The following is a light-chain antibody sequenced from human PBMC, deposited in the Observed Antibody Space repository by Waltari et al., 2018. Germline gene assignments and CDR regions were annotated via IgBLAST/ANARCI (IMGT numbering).Light chain of an antibody. CDR1: QSISSW. V-gene: IGKV1-5*03. J-gene: IGKJ1*01. CDR2: KAS. CDR3: QQYNSYSWT. Sequence: DIQMTQSPSSLSASVGDRVTITCRASQSISSWLAWYQQKPGKDPKLLIYKASSLERWVPSRFSGSGSGTEVTITISSLQPDDFATYYCQQYNSYSWTFGQGTKVEIK.